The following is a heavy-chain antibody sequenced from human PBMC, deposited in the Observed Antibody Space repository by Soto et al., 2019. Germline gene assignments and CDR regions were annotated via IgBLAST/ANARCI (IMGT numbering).Heavy chain of an antibody. D-gene: IGHD3-22*01. J-gene: IGHJ4*02. Sequence: QVKLVQSGAEVKKPGASVKVSCKAIGFIFNNYAISWVRQAPGQGLEWMGWISSNSGNTNYAQKLQGRVKMTTDTSTSTAYMALRSLRSDDTAVYYCSTAGNYDRSGRDFWGQGTLVSVSS. V-gene: IGHV1-18*04. CDR1: GFIFNNYA. CDR2: ISSNSGNT. CDR3: STAGNYDRSGRDF.